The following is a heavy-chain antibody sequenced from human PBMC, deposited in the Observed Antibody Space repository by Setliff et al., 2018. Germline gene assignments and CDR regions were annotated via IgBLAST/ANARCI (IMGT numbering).Heavy chain of an antibody. CDR3: ARARYCSGGRCYWTWLDS. CDR1: GGSISGYY. Sequence: SETLSLTCNVFGGSISGYYWNWIRQPPGKGLEWIGNIYTSGSIKYNPSLRSRVTISVDTSKNQFSLKLSSVTAADTAVYYCARARYCSGGRCYWTWLDSWAQGTLVTVSS. CDR2: IYTSGSI. J-gene: IGHJ5*01. V-gene: IGHV4-4*08. D-gene: IGHD2-15*01.